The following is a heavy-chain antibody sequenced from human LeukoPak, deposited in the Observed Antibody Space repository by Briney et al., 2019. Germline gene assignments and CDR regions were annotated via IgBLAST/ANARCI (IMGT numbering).Heavy chain of an antibody. D-gene: IGHD4-17*01. J-gene: IGHJ4*02. CDR3: ARGTTVTFAHFDY. CDR2: ISTSGST. CDR1: GGSISSGSYY. Sequence: SETLFLTCTVSGGSISSGSYYWSWIRQPAGKGLEWIGRISTSGSTNYNPSLKSRVTISVDTSKNQFSLELSSVAAADTAMYYCARGTTVTFAHFDYWGQGTLVTVSS. V-gene: IGHV4-61*02.